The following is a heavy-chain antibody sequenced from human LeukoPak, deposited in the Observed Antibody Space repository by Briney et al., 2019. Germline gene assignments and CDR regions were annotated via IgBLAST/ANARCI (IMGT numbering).Heavy chain of an antibody. J-gene: IGHJ4*02. D-gene: IGHD5-18*01. CDR2: IYYSGST. V-gene: IGHV4-39*01. Sequence: SETLSLTCTVSGGSISSSSYYWGWLRQPPGKGLEWIGSIYYSGSTYYNPSLKSRVTISVDTSKNQFSLKLSSVTAADTAVYYCARHFKARGYSYGPWGQGTLVTVSS. CDR3: ARHFKARGYSYGP. CDR1: GGSISSSSYY.